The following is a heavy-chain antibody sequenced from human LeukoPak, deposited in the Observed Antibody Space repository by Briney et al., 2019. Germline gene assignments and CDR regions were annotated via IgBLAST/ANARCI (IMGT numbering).Heavy chain of an antibody. V-gene: IGHV4-61*02. CDR2: IYTSGST. CDR3: ARESTV. J-gene: IGHJ4*02. Sequence: SETLSLTCTVSGGSISSGDYFWGWIRQPAGKGLEWIGRIYTSGSTNYNPSLESRVTISVDTSKNQFSLKLSSVTAADTAVYYCARESTVWGQGTLVTVSS. CDR1: GGSISSGDYF. D-gene: IGHD4-17*01.